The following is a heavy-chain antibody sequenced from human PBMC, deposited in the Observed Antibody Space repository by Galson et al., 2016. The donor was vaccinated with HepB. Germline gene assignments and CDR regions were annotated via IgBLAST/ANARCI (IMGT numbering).Heavy chain of an antibody. CDR3: ARSAWITDPDYYYYHMDV. Sequence: SLRLSCAAYGFTFSSYGMHWVRQAPGKGLEWVAVISDDGSNKYHADSVKGRFTISRDNSKNTLYLQMHSLRGDDTAMYYCARSAWITDPDYYYYHMDVWGQGTTVTVSS. D-gene: IGHD3-16*01. V-gene: IGHV3-30*03. CDR1: GFTFSSYG. CDR2: ISDDGSNK. J-gene: IGHJ6*02.